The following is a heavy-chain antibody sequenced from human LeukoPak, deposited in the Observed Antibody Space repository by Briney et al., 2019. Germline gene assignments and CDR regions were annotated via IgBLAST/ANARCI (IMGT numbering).Heavy chain of an antibody. CDR1: GFAFSSYG. CDR3: AKEHVLKGTADF. Sequence: GGSLRLSCAASGFAFSSYGIHWVRQAPGKGLDWVGVVSYDGSNKYYADSVKGRFIISRDSSKNTLYLQMNGLRVEDTAVYYCAKEHVLKGTADFWGQGTLVTVSS. V-gene: IGHV3-30*18. J-gene: IGHJ4*02. CDR2: VSYDGSNK. D-gene: IGHD1-7*01.